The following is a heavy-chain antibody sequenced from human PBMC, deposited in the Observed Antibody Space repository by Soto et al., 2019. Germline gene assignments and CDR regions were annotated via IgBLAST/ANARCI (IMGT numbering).Heavy chain of an antibody. V-gene: IGHV1-69*13. J-gene: IGHJ4*02. Sequence: ASVKVSCKASGGTFSSYAISWVRQAPGQGLEWMGGIIPIFVTAKYAQKFQGRVTITADESTSTAYMELSSLRSEDTAMYYCARASVVCSSTSCYSYDFWSGYHFDFWGQGTLVTASS. CDR2: IIPIFVTA. CDR3: ARASVVCSSTSCYSYDFWSGYHFDF. D-gene: IGHD2-2*01. CDR1: GGTFSSYA.